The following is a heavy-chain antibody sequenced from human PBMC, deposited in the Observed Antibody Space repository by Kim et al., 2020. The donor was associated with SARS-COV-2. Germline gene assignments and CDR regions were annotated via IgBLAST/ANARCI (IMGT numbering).Heavy chain of an antibody. Sequence: YAQKLQGNFTMNTDNATSTAYMELRSLGSDDTAVYYCARDDQWLVYYFDYWGQGTLVTVSS. J-gene: IGHJ4*02. V-gene: IGHV1-18*01. D-gene: IGHD6-19*01. CDR3: ARDDQWLVYYFDY.